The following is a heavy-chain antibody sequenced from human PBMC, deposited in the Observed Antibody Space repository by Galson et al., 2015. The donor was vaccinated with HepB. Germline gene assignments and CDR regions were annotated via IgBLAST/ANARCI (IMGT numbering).Heavy chain of an antibody. CDR3: ARGLGGATENWFDP. CDR1: GYTFASYD. CDR2: MNPYSGNT. V-gene: IGHV1-8*01. J-gene: IGHJ5*02. Sequence: SVKVSCKASGYTFASYDINWVRQASGQGLEWMGWMNPYSGNTGYAQKFQGRVTMTRDTSINTAYMELSSLRSEDTAVYYCARGLGGATENWFDPWGQGTLVTVS. D-gene: IGHD3-16*01.